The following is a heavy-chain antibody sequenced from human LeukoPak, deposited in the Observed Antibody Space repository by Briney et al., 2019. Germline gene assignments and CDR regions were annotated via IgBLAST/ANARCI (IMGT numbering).Heavy chain of an antibody. J-gene: IGHJ4*02. Sequence: GGSLRLSCAASGFTFSSYSMTWVRQAPGKGLDWVSLIYSGGSTYYADSVKGRFTISRDNSKNTLYLQMNSLRAEDTAMYYCVRADSGYHRWGQGTLVTVSS. D-gene: IGHD5-12*01. CDR3: VRADSGYHR. V-gene: IGHV3-53*01. CDR1: GFTFSSYS. CDR2: IYSGGST.